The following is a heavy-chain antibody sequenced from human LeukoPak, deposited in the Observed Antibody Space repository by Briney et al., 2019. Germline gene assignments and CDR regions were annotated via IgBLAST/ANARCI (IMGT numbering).Heavy chain of an antibody. V-gene: IGHV3-66*02. Sequence: GGSLRLSCAASGFAVRTNNLSWVRQAPGKGLEWVSVFYSDGSTYYTDSVKGRFTLSRENSTNTLYLHMNSPRTEDTAVYYCARDQRSESYYPWGWFDPWGRGTLVTVSS. D-gene: IGHD1-26*01. J-gene: IGHJ5*02. CDR2: FYSDGST. CDR3: ARDQRSESYYPWGWFDP. CDR1: GFAVRTNN.